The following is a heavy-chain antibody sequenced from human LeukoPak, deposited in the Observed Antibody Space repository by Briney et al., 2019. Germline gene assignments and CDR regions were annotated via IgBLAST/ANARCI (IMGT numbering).Heavy chain of an antibody. CDR3: ARALYDSSGYYWAYYYYMDV. CDR1: GFTFSSYW. V-gene: IGHV3-7*01. J-gene: IGHJ6*03. Sequence: GGSLRLSCAASGFTFSSYWMSWVRQAPGKGLEWVANIKQDGSEKYYVDSVKGRFTISRDNAKNSLYLQMNGLRAEDTAVYYCARALYDSSGYYWAYYYYMDVWGKGTTVTISS. CDR2: IKQDGSEK. D-gene: IGHD3-22*01.